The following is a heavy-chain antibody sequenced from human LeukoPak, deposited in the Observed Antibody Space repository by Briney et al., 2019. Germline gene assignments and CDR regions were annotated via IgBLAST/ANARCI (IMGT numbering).Heavy chain of an antibody. D-gene: IGHD3-10*01. J-gene: IGHJ4*02. Sequence: PGRSLRLSCAASGFTLSSYAMHWVRQAPGKGLERVAVISYDGSNKYYADSVKGRFTISRDNPKNTLYLQMNSLRAEDTAVYYCSPSLYGSGSLDYWGQGTLVTVSS. CDR3: SPSLYGSGSLDY. CDR1: GFTLSSYA. V-gene: IGHV3-30*04. CDR2: ISYDGSNK.